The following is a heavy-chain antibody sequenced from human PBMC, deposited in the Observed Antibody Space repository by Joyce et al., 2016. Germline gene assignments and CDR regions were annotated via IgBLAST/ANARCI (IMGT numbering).Heavy chain of an antibody. D-gene: IGHD1-26*01. J-gene: IGHJ3*02. CDR2: IYHTGRT. CDR3: ARDCEDSGTDRQGAFDI. CDR1: GGSIGSNECY. V-gene: IGHV4-39*07. Sequence: QLQLQESGPGLVKPSETLSLTCAVSGGSIGSNECYWGWSRQPAGKGLEWIGSIYHTGRTFYNPSLKSRLTISGDTSKNQFSLKVSSVTAADTAIYYCARDCEDSGTDRQGAFDIWGQGTMVTVSS.